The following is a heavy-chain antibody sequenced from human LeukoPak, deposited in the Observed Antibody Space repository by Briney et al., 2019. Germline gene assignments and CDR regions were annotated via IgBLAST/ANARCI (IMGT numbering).Heavy chain of an antibody. D-gene: IGHD1-26*01. CDR2: ISGSGGST. J-gene: IGHJ6*02. Sequence: GGSLRLSCAASGFTFSSYAMSWVRQAPGKGLEWVSAISGSGGSTYYADSVKGRFTISRDNSKNTLYLQMNSLRAEDTAVYYCASRGSYQGYYYYDMDVWGQGTTVTVSS. CDR3: ASRGSYQGYYYYDMDV. V-gene: IGHV3-23*01. CDR1: GFTFSSYA.